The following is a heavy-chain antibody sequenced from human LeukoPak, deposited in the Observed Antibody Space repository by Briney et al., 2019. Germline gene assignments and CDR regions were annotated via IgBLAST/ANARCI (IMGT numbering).Heavy chain of an antibody. J-gene: IGHJ3*02. Sequence: PGGSLRLSCAASGFTFSSYAMSWVRQAPGKGLEWVSAISGSGGSTYYADSVKGRFTISRDNSKNTLYLQMNSLRAEDTAVYYCAKSVGEPTMTTRIFNAFDIWGQGTMVTVSS. V-gene: IGHV3-23*01. CDR2: ISGSGGST. D-gene: IGHD4-11*01. CDR3: AKSVGEPTMTTRIFNAFDI. CDR1: GFTFSSYA.